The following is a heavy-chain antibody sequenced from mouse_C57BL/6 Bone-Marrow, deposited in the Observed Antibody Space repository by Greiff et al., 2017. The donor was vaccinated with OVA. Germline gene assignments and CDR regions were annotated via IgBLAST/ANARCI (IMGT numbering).Heavy chain of an antibody. D-gene: IGHD3-2*02. V-gene: IGHV1-50*01. Sequence: VQLQQPGAELVKPGASVKLSCKASGYTFTSYWMQWVKQRPGQGLEWIGEIDPSDSYTNYNHKFKGKATLTVDTSSSTAYMQLSSLTSEDSAVYYCAHSSGYYWGQGTLVTVSA. CDR1: GYTFTSYW. CDR3: AHSSGYY. J-gene: IGHJ3*01. CDR2: IDPSDSYT.